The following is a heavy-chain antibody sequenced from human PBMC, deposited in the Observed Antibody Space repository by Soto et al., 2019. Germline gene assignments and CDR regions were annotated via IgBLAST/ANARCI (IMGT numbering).Heavy chain of an antibody. D-gene: IGHD1-26*01. Sequence: QVQLVQSGAEVKKPGSSVKVSCQASGGTFTSYSITWVRQAPGQGLEWVGRVIPVLKTADYAQKFQGRITITADKSTNTAYMELSSLTPEDTAVYYCTKDGLGSTRRYFAFWGQGTLVTVSS. J-gene: IGHJ4*02. CDR1: GGTFTSYS. CDR3: TKDGLGSTRRYFAF. CDR2: VIPVLKTA. V-gene: IGHV1-69*08.